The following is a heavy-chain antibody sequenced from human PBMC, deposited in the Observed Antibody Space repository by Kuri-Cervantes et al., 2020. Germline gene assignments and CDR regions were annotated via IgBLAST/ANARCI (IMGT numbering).Heavy chain of an antibody. CDR2: ISSSSSYI. Sequence: GESLKISCAASRFTFSSYAMSWVRQAPGKGLEWVSSISSSSSYIYYADSVKGRFTISRDNAKNSLYLQMNSLRGEDTAVYYCARDGRNYYDSSGVAGFDYWGQGTLVTVSS. CDR1: RFTFSSYA. V-gene: IGHV3-21*03. J-gene: IGHJ4*02. CDR3: ARDGRNYYDSSGVAGFDY. D-gene: IGHD3-22*01.